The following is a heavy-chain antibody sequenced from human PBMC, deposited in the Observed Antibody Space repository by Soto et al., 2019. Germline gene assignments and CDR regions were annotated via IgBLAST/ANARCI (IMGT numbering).Heavy chain of an antibody. CDR3: ARAVAGTKAYYYYYMDV. J-gene: IGHJ6*03. CDR2: IIPILGLA. Sequence: QVPLVQSGAEVKKPGSSVKVSCKASGGTFSGYTISWVRQAPGQGPEWMGRIIPILGLANYAQKFQGRVTITADKSTSTAYMELSSLRSDDTAVYYCARAVAGTKAYYYYYMDVWGKGTTVTVSS. V-gene: IGHV1-69*02. D-gene: IGHD6-19*01. CDR1: GGTFSGYT.